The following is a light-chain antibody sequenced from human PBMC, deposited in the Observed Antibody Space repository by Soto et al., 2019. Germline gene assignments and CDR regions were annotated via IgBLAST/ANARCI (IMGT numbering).Light chain of an antibody. Sequence: EVVMTQSPATLSVFPGERVTLSCRASQSVSTSLAWYQQKPGQAPRLLIYSASTRATGIPDRFSGSGSGTEFTLTLSIMESEYFAVYYCHQYIHCYTFGKGTDLEIK. CDR2: SAS. CDR1: QSVSTS. CDR3: HQYIHCYT. J-gene: IGKJ2*01. V-gene: IGKV3-15*01.